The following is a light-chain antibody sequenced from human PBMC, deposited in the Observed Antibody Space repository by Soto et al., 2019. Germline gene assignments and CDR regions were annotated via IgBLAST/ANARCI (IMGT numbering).Light chain of an antibody. Sequence: QSALTQPASVSGSLGQSITISCTGTSSDVGAYNYVSWYQQQPGKAPKLMISEVSNRPSGVSNRFSGSKSGNTASLIISGLQAEDEADYYCCSYAGTYTRVFGTGTKVTVL. V-gene: IGLV2-14*01. CDR2: EVS. CDR1: SSDVGAYNY. J-gene: IGLJ1*01. CDR3: CSYAGTYTRV.